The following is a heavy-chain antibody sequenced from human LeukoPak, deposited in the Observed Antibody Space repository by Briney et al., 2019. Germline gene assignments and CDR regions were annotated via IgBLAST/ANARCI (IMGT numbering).Heavy chain of an antibody. J-gene: IGHJ4*02. Sequence: SETLSLTCAVYGGSFSGYYWSWIRQPPGKGLEWIGEINHSGSTNYNPSLKSRVTISVDTSKNQFSLKLSSVTAADTAVYYCARTGDSSSWYGYWGQGTLVTVSS. V-gene: IGHV4-34*01. CDR3: ARTGDSSSWYGY. CDR2: INHSGST. CDR1: GGSFSGYY. D-gene: IGHD6-13*01.